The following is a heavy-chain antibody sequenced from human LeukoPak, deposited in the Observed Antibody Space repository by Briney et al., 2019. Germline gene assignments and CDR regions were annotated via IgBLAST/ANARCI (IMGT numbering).Heavy chain of an antibody. V-gene: IGHV3-30*04. CDR2: ISYDGSNK. CDR1: GFTFSSYA. D-gene: IGHD3-10*01. Sequence: GGSLRLSCAASGFTFSSYAMHWVRQAPGKGLEWVAVISYDGSNKYYADSVKGRFTISRDNSKNTLYLQMNSLRAEDTAVYYCARDRYYGSGSCYGCFDYWGQGTLVTVSS. J-gene: IGHJ4*02. CDR3: ARDRYYGSGSCYGCFDY.